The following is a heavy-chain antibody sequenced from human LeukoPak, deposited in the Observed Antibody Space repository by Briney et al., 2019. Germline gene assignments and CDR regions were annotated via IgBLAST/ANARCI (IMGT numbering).Heavy chain of an antibody. V-gene: IGHV3-23*01. J-gene: IGHJ4*02. CDR2: ISGSGGDI. CDR1: GFTFSSYA. D-gene: IGHD3-16*02. CDR3: AKGGYSDYVWGSNRYFDY. Sequence: GGSLRLSCAASGFTFSSYAMNWVRQAPGKGLEWVSAISGSGGDIYYTESVKGRFIISRGNSKNTVYLQMNSLRAEDTAVYYCAKGGYSDYVWGSNRYFDYWGQGTLVTVSS.